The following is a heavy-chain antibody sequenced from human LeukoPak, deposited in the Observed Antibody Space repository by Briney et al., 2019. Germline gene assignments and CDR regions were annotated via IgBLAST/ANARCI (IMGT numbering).Heavy chain of an antibody. CDR2: IYYSGST. J-gene: IGHJ5*02. CDR1: GGSISSDY. V-gene: IGHV4-59*01. CDR3: AREVYGIVGALSYNWFDP. D-gene: IGHD1-26*01. Sequence: SETLSLTCTVSGGSISSDYWSWIRQPPGKGLEWIGYIYYSGSTNYNPSLKSRVTISVDTSKNQFSLKLSSVTAADTAVYYCAREVYGIVGALSYNWFDPWGQGTLVTVSS.